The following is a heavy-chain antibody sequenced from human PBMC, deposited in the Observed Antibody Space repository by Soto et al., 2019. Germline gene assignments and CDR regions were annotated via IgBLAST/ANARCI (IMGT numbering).Heavy chain of an antibody. V-gene: IGHV3-30*18. D-gene: IGHD2-21*02. CDR1: GFTFSSYG. Sequence: GGSLRLSCAASGFTFSSYGMHWVRQAPGKGLEWVAVISYDGSNKYYANSVKGRFTISRDNSKNTLYLQMNSLRAEDTAVYYCAKDGGYCGGDCSTTYYYYGMDVWGQGTTVTVSS. CDR2: ISYDGSNK. CDR3: AKDGGYCGGDCSTTYYYYGMDV. J-gene: IGHJ6*02.